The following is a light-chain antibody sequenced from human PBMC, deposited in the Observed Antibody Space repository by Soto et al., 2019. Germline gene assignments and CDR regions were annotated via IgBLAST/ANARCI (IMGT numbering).Light chain of an antibody. CDR1: QSVSSY. Sequence: EIVLTQSPATLSLSPVERATLSRRASQSVSSYLAWYQQKPGQAPRLLIYDASNRATGIPARFSGSGSGTDFTLTISSLEPEDFAVYYCQQRSSFGQGTRLEIK. CDR2: DAS. CDR3: QQRSS. V-gene: IGKV3-11*01. J-gene: IGKJ5*01.